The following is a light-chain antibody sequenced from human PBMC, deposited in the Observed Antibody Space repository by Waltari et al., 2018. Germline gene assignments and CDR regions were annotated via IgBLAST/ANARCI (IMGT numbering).Light chain of an antibody. J-gene: IGLJ3*02. CDR2: TNS. Sequence: QSVPPQPPSASGSPGHRVTISCSGCTSTVGSNTVTWYQQIPGTAPKLLIYTNSQRPSGVPDRFSGSKSGTSGFLAISGLQSEDEADYYCAAWDDGLNGWVFGGRTRVSVL. CDR3: AAWDDGLNGWV. V-gene: IGLV1-44*01. CDR1: TSTVGSNT.